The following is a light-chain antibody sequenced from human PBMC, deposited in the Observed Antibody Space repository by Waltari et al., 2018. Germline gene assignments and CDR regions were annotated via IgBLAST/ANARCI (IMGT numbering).Light chain of an antibody. CDR1: QSLSSTY. J-gene: IGKJ2*01. CDR2: GES. Sequence: EIVLTQSPGTLSLSPGERATLSCRASQSLSSTYLAWYQQKPGQAPRLLIYGESSRATGIPDRFSGSGSGTDFTLSISRLEPEDSAVYYCQQYGRSPYTFGQGTKLEIK. V-gene: IGKV3-20*01. CDR3: QQYGRSPYT.